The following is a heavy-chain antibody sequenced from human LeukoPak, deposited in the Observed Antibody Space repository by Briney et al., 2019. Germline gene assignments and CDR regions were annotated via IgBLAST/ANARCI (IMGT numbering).Heavy chain of an antibody. CDR1: GFTFSNYR. CDR2: ISSSSSFM. V-gene: IGHV3-21*01. J-gene: IGHJ4*02. Sequence: PGGSLRLSCVASGFTFSNYRMNWVRQAPGKGLEWVSSISSSSSFMYSADSVKGRFTISRDNAKNSLYLQMNSLRAEDTAVYYCARPDEAAFWSGYYFDYWGQGTLVTVSS. D-gene: IGHD3-3*01. CDR3: ARPDEAAFWSGYYFDY.